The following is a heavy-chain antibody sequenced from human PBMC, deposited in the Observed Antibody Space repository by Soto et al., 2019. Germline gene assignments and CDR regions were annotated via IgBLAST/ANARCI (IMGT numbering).Heavy chain of an antibody. CDR1: GFTFSSYG. CDR3: ETWISSGWWDP. J-gene: IGHJ5*02. D-gene: IGHD6-19*01. CDR2: ISYDGSNK. V-gene: IGHV3-30*03. Sequence: VQLVESGGGVVQPGRSLRLSCAASGFTFSSYGMHWGRQAPGKGLEWVAVISYDGSNKYYADSVKGRFTISRDNSKNTLYRHMHSLRAEDTALYYCETWISSGWWDPWGQGTLVTVSS.